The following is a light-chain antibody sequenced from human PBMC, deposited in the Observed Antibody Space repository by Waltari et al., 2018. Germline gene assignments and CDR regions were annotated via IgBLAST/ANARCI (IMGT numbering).Light chain of an antibody. CDR1: SPDLGVSNY. CDR2: EVT. J-gene: IGLJ2*01. CDR3: SSYTGGNDVG. Sequence: QSALTQPPSASGSPGQAVTIPCPGTSPDLGVSNYSSWYQQLPGQAPKPMMYEVTKRPSGVPDRFSGSKSGNTASLTVSGLQAEDEAYYYCSSYTGGNDVGFGGGTKLTVL. V-gene: IGLV2-8*01.